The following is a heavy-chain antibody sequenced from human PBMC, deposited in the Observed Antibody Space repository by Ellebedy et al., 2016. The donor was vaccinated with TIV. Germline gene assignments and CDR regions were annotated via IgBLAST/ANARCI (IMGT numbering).Heavy chain of an antibody. J-gene: IGHJ4*02. V-gene: IGHV3-21*01. CDR2: ISSSATYI. CDR1: GFTFISFT. Sequence: GESLKISCAASGFTFISFTMNWVRQAPGKGLEWVSSISSSATYIHNADSVKGRFTISRDNAKHSLYLQMNSLRVEDTAVYYCARPGASYSSSWYDFDCWGQGTLVTVSS. CDR3: ARPGASYSSSWYDFDC. D-gene: IGHD6-13*01.